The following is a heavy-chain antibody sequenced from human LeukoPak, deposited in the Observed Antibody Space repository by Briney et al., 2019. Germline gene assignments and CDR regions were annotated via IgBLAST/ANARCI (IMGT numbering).Heavy chain of an antibody. CDR2: IYSGGST. D-gene: IGHD1-26*01. V-gene: IGHV3-53*01. Sequence: GGSLRLSCAASGFTVSSNYMSWVRQAPGKGLEWVSVIYSGGSTYYADSVKGRFTISRDNSKNTLYLQMNSLRAEGTAVYYCARVSHGTIDVWGKGTTVTVSS. CDR1: GFTVSSNY. J-gene: IGHJ6*04. CDR3: ARVSHGTIDV.